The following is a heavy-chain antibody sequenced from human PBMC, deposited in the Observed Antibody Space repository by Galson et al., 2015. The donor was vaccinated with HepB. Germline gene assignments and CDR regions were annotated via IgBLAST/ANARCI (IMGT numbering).Heavy chain of an antibody. J-gene: IGHJ4*02. CDR3: ASLAWAAGYSYVNDY. CDR2: IYSGGDT. V-gene: IGHV3-66*02. Sequence: SLRLSCAASRFTVSSNYMSWVRQAPGKGLEWVSVIYSGGDTHYADSVKGRFTISRDNSKNTLYLQMNSLRVEDTAVYYCASLAWAAGYSYVNDYWGQGTLVTVSS. D-gene: IGHD5-18*01. CDR1: RFTVSSNY.